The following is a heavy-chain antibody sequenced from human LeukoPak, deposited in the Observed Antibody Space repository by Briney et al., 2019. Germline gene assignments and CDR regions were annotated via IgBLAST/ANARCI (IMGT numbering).Heavy chain of an antibody. Sequence: SQTLSLTCAISGDSVSSNTAAWNWIRQSPSRGLEWLGRTYYRSKWYNDYAVSVKSRITISPDTSKNQFSLQSDSVTPEDTAVYYCARVSDDRSSWSESTYYYYHYGMDVWGQGTSVTVSS. J-gene: IGHJ6*02. D-gene: IGHD6-13*01. V-gene: IGHV6-1*01. CDR1: GDSVSSNTAA. CDR2: TYYRSKWYN. CDR3: ARVSDDRSSWSESTYYYYHYGMDV.